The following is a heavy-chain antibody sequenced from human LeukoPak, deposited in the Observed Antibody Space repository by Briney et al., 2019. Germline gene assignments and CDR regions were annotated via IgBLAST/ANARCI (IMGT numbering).Heavy chain of an antibody. D-gene: IGHD3-22*01. V-gene: IGHV3-21*01. CDR1: GFTFSTYS. J-gene: IGHJ4*02. Sequence: GGSLRLPCAASGFTFSTYSMNWVRQAPGKGLESVSSISTSSSYIYYIDSVKGRFTISRDNAKNSLYLQMNSLRAEDTAVYYCARDRVPRGYYYSSDYWGQGTLVTVSS. CDR2: ISTSSSYI. CDR3: ARDRVPRGYYYSSDY.